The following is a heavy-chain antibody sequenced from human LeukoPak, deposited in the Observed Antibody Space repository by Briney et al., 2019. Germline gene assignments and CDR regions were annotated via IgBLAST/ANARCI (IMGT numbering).Heavy chain of an antibody. Sequence: SETLSLTCTVSGGSISSSSYYWGWIRQPPGKGLERIGSIYYSGSTYYNPSLKSRVSISVDTSKNQFSLKLSSVTAADTAVYYCASGYYYDSSGKYYYYMDVWGKGTTVTVSS. CDR3: ASGYYYDSSGKYYYYMDV. V-gene: IGHV4-39*01. CDR2: IYYSGST. D-gene: IGHD3-22*01. CDR1: GGSISSSSYY. J-gene: IGHJ6*03.